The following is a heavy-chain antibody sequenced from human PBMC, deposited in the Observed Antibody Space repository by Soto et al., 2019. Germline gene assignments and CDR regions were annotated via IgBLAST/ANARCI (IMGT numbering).Heavy chain of an antibody. D-gene: IGHD6-13*01. CDR1: GFTFSGYS. CDR2: ISSSSSTI. J-gene: IGHJ4*02. V-gene: IGHV3-48*01. Sequence: PGGSLRLSCAASGFTFSGYSMNWVNQAPGRGLEWVSYISSSSSTIYYADSVKGRFTISRDNSKNTLYLQMNSLRAEDTAVYYCAKDQGSSWYEIYYWGQGTLVTVSS. CDR3: AKDQGSSWYEIYY.